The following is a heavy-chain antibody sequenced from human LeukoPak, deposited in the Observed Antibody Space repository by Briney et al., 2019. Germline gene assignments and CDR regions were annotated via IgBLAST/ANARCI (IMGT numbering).Heavy chain of an antibody. V-gene: IGHV1-3*01. CDR1: GYIFTPHH. CDR3: AMSVEMPPIPSFDY. D-gene: IGHD5-24*01. CDR2: VSAANNP. Sequence: ASVTVSCKTSGYIFTPHHIHWMRQAPGQGLELLGWVSAANNPEYSQKFQGRVAITRDASATTSYLELNSLRSEDTAVYYCAMSVEMPPIPSFDYWGQGTLVTVSS. J-gene: IGHJ4*02.